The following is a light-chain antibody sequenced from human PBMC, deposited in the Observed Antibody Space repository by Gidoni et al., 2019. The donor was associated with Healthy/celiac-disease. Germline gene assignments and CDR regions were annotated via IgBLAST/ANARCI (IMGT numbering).Light chain of an antibody. V-gene: IGKV3-11*01. Sequence: ELVLTQSPATLSLSPGERATLSCRASQSVSSYLAWYQQKPGQAPRLLIYDASNRATGSPARFSGSGSGTDFTLTISSLEREDFAVYYCQQRSNWPPITVXXXTRLEIK. CDR1: QSVSSY. J-gene: IGKJ5*01. CDR3: QQRSNWPPIT. CDR2: DAS.